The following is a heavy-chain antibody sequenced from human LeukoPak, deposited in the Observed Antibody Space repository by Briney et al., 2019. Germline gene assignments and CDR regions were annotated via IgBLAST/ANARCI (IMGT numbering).Heavy chain of an antibody. D-gene: IGHD3-22*01. CDR1: GFIFSSYE. CDR3: ARVGYYDSIGF. CDR2: ISSSGSTI. J-gene: IGHJ4*02. Sequence: GGSLRLSCAASGFIFSSYEMNWVRQAPGKGLEWISYISSSGSTIYYADSVKGRFTISRDNAENSLYLQMNSLGAEDTAVYYCARVGYYDSIGFWGQGTLVTVSS. V-gene: IGHV3-48*03.